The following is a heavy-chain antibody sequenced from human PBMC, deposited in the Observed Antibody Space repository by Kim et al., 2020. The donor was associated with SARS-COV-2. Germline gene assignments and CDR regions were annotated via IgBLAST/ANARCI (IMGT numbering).Heavy chain of an antibody. V-gene: IGHV3-48*04. D-gene: IGHD2-15*01. J-gene: IGHJ3*02. Sequence: GGSLRLSCATSGFTLSLYSMNWVRQSPGKGLEWVSHISGTGTITKHADSGRRRITISRDNAKNSLLLQMNGLTAEDTAVYYCVRENYWAFDIWGQGTMVTVSS. CDR1: GFTLSLYS. CDR3: VRENYWAFDI. CDR2: ISGTGTIT.